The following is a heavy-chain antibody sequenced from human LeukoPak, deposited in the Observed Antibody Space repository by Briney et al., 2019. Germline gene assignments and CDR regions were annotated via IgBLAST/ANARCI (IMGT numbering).Heavy chain of an antibody. J-gene: IGHJ4*02. Sequence: GASVKVSCKASGYTFTGYYIHWVRQAPGQGLEWMGWINPNSGGTNYAQKFQGRVTMTRDTSISTLYMDLSSLRSDDTAVYYCARYSLRSNWHFDYWGQGTLVTVSS. D-gene: IGHD1-1*01. CDR2: INPNSGGT. V-gene: IGHV1-2*02. CDR1: GYTFTGYY. CDR3: ARYSLRSNWHFDY.